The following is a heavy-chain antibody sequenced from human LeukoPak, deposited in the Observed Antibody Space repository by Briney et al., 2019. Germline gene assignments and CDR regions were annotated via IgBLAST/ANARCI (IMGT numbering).Heavy chain of an antibody. D-gene: IGHD6-13*01. CDR2: ISSSSSYI. J-gene: IGHJ6*04. V-gene: IGHV3-21*01. CDR1: GFTFSSHS. Sequence: GSLRLSCAASGFTFSSHSMNWVRPAPGKGLEWVSSISSSSSYIYYADSVKGRFTISRDNAKNSLYLQMNSLRAEDTAVYYCARFPGYGSSSKGEYYYGMDVWGKGTTVTVSS. CDR3: ARFPGYGSSSKGEYYYGMDV.